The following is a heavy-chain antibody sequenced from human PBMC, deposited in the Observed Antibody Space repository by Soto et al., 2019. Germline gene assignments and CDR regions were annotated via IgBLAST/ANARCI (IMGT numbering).Heavy chain of an antibody. J-gene: IGHJ4*02. Sequence: EVQLVESGGGLVQPGGSLRLSCAAAGFPFSSNWMSWVRQAPGKGLEWVATIKEDGSAKYYVDSVKGRFTISRDNAKNSLFLQINSLSAEDKTVYYCARGGFWGQGTRVTVSS. V-gene: IGHV3-7*04. CDR3: ARGGF. CDR2: IKEDGSAK. CDR1: GFPFSSNW.